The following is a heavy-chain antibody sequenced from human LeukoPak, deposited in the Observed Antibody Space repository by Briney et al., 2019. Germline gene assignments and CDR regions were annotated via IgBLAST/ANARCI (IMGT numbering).Heavy chain of an antibody. CDR3: ARHPLTVVTPGWFDP. CDR1: GGSISSSSYY. V-gene: IGHV4-39*01. CDR2: IYHSGST. J-gene: IGHJ5*02. Sequence: SETLSLTCTVSGGSISSSSYYWGWIRQPPGKGLEWIGSIYHSGSTYYNPSLKSRVTISVDTSKNQFSLKLSSVTAADTAAYYCARHPLTVVTPGWFDPWGQGTLVTVSS. D-gene: IGHD4-23*01.